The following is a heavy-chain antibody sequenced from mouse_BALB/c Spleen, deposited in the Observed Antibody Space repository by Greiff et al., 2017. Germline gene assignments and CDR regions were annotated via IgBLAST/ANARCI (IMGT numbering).Heavy chain of an antibody. J-gene: IGHJ4*01. Sequence: EVQLKESGPGLVKPSQSLSLTCTVTGYSITSDYAWNWIRQFPGNKLEWMGYISYSGSTSYNPSLKSRISITRDTSKNQFFLQLNSVTTEDTATYYCARSYGYNHYYAMDYWGQGTSVTVSS. V-gene: IGHV3-2*02. CDR2: ISYSGST. CDR1: GYSITSDYA. D-gene: IGHD2-2*01. CDR3: ARSYGYNHYYAMDY.